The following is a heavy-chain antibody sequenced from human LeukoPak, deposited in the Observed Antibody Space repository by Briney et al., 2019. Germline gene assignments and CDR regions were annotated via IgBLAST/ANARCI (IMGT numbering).Heavy chain of an antibody. Sequence: GEPLKISCKASRYLFTNYWFGWVRQMSGKGLEWMGMIDPGDSDTRYSPSFQGQVTISADKSISTAYLQWSSLKPSDTAMYYCARHRTIDIVVAPAAEGLDGFGVXXXXXXXXXXSGSASAPTFD. CDR2: IDPGDSDT. V-gene: IGHV5-51*01. CDR3: ARHRTIDIVVAPAAEGLDGFGVXXXXXXXXXXSGSASAPTFD. CDR1: RYLFTNYW. J-gene: IGHJ4*01. D-gene: IGHD2-2*01.